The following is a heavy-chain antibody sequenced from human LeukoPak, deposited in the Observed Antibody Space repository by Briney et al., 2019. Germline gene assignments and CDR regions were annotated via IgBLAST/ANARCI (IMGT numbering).Heavy chain of an antibody. CDR1: GFTFSSYS. CDR3: ARALRWYYDSSGGDY. J-gene: IGHJ4*02. CDR2: ISSSSSYI. V-gene: IGHV3-21*01. Sequence: PGRSLRLSCAASGFTFSSYSMNWVRQAPGKGLEWVSSISSSSSYIYYADSVKGRFTISRDNAKNSLYLQMNSLRAEDTAVYYCARALRWYYDSSGGDYWGQGTLVTVSS. D-gene: IGHD3-22*01.